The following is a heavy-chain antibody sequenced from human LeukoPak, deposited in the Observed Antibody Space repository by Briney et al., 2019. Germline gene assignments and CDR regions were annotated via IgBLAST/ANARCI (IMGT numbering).Heavy chain of an antibody. CDR2: IIPILGIA. CDR3: ASFGNCASGNWFDP. D-gene: IGHD4-23*01. J-gene: IGHJ5*02. Sequence: SVKVSCKASGGTFSSYTISWVRQAPGQGLEWMGRIIPILGIANYAQKFQGRVTITADKSTSAAYMELSSLRSEDTAVYCCASFGNCASGNWFDPWGQGTLVTVSS. V-gene: IGHV1-69*02. CDR1: GGTFSSYT.